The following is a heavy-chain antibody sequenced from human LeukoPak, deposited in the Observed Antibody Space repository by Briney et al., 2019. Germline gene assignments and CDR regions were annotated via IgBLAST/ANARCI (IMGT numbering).Heavy chain of an antibody. CDR2: IYYSGST. Sequence: SETLSLTCTVSGGSISSYYWSWIRQPPGKGLEWIGYIYYSGSTNYNPSLKSRVTISVDTSKNQFSLKLSSVTAADTAVYYCARGVRGVIINKYYFDYWGQGTLVTVSS. CDR3: ARGVRGVIINKYYFDY. J-gene: IGHJ4*02. V-gene: IGHV4-59*01. D-gene: IGHD3-10*01. CDR1: GGSISSYY.